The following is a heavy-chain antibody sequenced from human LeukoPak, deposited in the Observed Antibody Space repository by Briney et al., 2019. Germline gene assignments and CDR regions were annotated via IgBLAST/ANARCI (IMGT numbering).Heavy chain of an antibody. CDR2: ISGNGGRT. V-gene: IGHV3-23*01. J-gene: IGHJ4*02. D-gene: IGHD3-10*01. CDR1: GFTFNNYA. Sequence: AWSLRLSCAASGFTFNNYAMSWVRQAPGKVLEWVAAISGNGGRTYYRDSVKGRFTISRDNPKNTLYLLMDSLSAEDTALYYCAKEQTSSGYFDYWGQGTLVTVSS. CDR3: AKEQTSSGYFDY.